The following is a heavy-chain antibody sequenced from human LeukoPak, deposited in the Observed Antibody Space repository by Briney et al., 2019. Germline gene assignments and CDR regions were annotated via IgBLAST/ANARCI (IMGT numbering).Heavy chain of an antibody. J-gene: IGHJ4*02. Sequence: GGSRRLSCVASGFTFNNYAMCWVRQAPGKGLEWVSAIIRSGGSTYYADSVKGRFTISRDNSKNTLYLQMNSLRAEDTAVYYCARSQTPIAAAGTVYWGQGTLVTVSS. CDR1: GFTFNNYA. CDR3: ARSQTPIAAAGTVY. D-gene: IGHD6-13*01. V-gene: IGHV3-23*01. CDR2: IIRSGGST.